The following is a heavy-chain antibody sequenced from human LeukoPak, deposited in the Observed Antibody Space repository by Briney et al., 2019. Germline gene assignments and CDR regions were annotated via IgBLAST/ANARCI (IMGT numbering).Heavy chain of an antibody. D-gene: IGHD3-10*01. J-gene: IGHJ5*02. CDR2: ISSSGSTI. V-gene: IGHV3-48*03. CDR3: ARESGITMLRGAHTP. CDR1: GFTFSSYE. Sequence: QPGGSLRLSCAASGFTFSSYEMNWVRQAPGKGLEWVSYISSSGSTIYYADSVKGRFTISRDNAKNSLYLQMNSLRAEDTAVYYCARESGITMLRGAHTPWGQGILVTVSS.